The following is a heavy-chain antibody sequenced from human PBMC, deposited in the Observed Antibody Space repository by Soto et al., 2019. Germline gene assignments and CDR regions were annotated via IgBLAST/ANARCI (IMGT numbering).Heavy chain of an antibody. CDR2: ISAYNGNT. J-gene: IGHJ4*02. Sequence: QVQLVQSGAEGKKPGASVKVSCKASGYTFTSYGISWVRQAPGQGLEWMGWISAYNGNTNYEQQLQGRVTMTTDTFASTAYMELRSMRSDDKAVYDCAGDLIGVAPPPYDFDYWGQGTLVTVAS. V-gene: IGHV1-18*01. D-gene: IGHD1-26*01. CDR3: AGDLIGVAPPPYDFDY. CDR1: GYTFTSYG.